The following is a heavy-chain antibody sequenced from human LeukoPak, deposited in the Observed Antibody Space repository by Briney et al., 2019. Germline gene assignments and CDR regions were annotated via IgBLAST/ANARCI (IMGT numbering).Heavy chain of an antibody. CDR1: GYTFTSYG. V-gene: IGHV1-18*01. D-gene: IGHD3-22*01. CDR3: ARSDSGGYYDYFDY. Sequence: ASVKVACKASGYTFTSYGLTWVRQAPGQGLEWMGWISAYNGHTKYPQKLQGRVTMTTDISTSTAYMELRSLRSDDPAVYYCARSDSGGYYDYFDYWGQGTLVTVSS. J-gene: IGHJ4*02. CDR2: ISAYNGHT.